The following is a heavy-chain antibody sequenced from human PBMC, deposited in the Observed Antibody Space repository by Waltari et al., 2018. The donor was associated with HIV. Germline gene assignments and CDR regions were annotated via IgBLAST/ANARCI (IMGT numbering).Heavy chain of an antibody. Sequence: QLQLRESGPGLVKPSGTLSLTCIVSGGAISRSISYWGGIRQTPGKGLAWIASIHYNGRTHYKPSRKSRVVISVDTSKNQFSLKLTAVTAADTAAYYCSRKGYLGGRYFQDWGQGSLVTVSS. J-gene: IGHJ1*01. CDR1: GGAISRSISY. V-gene: IGHV4-39*01. CDR3: SRKGYLGGRYFQD. CDR2: IHYNGRT. D-gene: IGHD3-16*01.